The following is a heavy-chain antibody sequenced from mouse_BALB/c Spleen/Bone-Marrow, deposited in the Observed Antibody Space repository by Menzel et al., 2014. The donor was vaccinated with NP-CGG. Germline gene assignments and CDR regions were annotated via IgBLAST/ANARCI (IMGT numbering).Heavy chain of an antibody. Sequence: VKLMESGPQLVRPGASVKISCKASGYSFTSYWMHWVKQRPGQGLEWIGMIDPSDSETKLNQKFKDKATLTVDKSSSTAYLQLSSPTSEDSAVYYCARRDNAPFAYWGQGTPVTVSA. CDR1: GYSFTSYW. V-gene: IGHV1S126*01. J-gene: IGHJ3*01. CDR3: ARRDNAPFAY. D-gene: IGHD1-3*01. CDR2: IDPSDSET.